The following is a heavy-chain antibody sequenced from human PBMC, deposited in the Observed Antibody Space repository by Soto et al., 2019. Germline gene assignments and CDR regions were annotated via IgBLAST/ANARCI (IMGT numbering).Heavy chain of an antibody. Sequence: PGGSLRLSCAAFGFTFSSYWMSWVRQAPGKGLEWVANIKQDGSEKYYVDPVKGRFTISRDNAKDSLYLQMNSLRAEDTAVYYCARDRDTYYDFWSGPYFDYWGQGTLVTVSS. CDR3: ARDRDTYYDFWSGPYFDY. J-gene: IGHJ4*02. V-gene: IGHV3-7*01. CDR2: IKQDGSEK. CDR1: GFTFSSYW. D-gene: IGHD3-3*01.